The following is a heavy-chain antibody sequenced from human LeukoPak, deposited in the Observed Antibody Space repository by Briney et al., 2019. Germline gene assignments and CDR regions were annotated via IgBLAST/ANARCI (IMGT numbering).Heavy chain of an antibody. CDR3: ARDIGIAANNYYMDV. CDR1: GGTFSSYA. V-gene: IGHV1-69*13. Sequence: GASVKVSCKASGGTFSSYAISWVRQAPGQGLEWMGGIIPIFGTANYAQKFQGRVTITADESTSTAYMELSSLRSEDTAVYYCARDIGIAANNYYMDVWGKGTTVTISS. D-gene: IGHD6-13*01. CDR2: IIPIFGTA. J-gene: IGHJ6*03.